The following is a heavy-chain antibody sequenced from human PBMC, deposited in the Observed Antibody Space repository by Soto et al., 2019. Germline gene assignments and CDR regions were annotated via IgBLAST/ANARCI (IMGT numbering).Heavy chain of an antibody. Sequence: SETLSLTSTVSGGSISSYYWSWIRQPPGKGLEWIGYIYYSGSTNYNPSLKSRVTISVDTSKNQFSLKLSSVTAADTAVYYCARDSTVTGRESDYWGQGTLVTVSS. CDR2: IYYSGST. V-gene: IGHV4-59*01. CDR3: ARDSTVTGRESDY. CDR1: GGSISSYY. D-gene: IGHD4-17*01. J-gene: IGHJ4*02.